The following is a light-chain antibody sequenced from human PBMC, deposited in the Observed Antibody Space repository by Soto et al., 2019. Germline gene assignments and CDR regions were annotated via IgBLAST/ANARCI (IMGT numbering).Light chain of an antibody. Sequence: QSALTQPASVSGSPGQSITISCTGSSSDVGAYHFVSWYQHHPGKAPKLILYEVTARPSGVSSRFSGSKSGNTASLTISGLQAYDEANYYCSSYTSSNTPYVFGTGTKVTVL. CDR3: SSYTSSNTPYV. CDR2: EVT. CDR1: SSDVGAYHF. V-gene: IGLV2-14*01. J-gene: IGLJ1*01.